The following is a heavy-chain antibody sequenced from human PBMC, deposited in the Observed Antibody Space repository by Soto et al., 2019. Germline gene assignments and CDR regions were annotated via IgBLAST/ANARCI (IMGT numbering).Heavy chain of an antibody. Sequence: QLQLQESGPGLVKPSETLSLTCTVSGGSFSSSTYYWGWIRQPPGKGLEWIGSMYSGGNTYYNPSLKSRVTVSGATSKTHFSLKLTSVTAADTAMYYCARQPYDSTGYYYGAWGQGTLVTVSS. CDR3: ARQPYDSTGYYYGA. V-gene: IGHV4-39*01. CDR2: MYSGGNT. CDR1: GGSFSSSTYY. D-gene: IGHD3-22*01. J-gene: IGHJ5*02.